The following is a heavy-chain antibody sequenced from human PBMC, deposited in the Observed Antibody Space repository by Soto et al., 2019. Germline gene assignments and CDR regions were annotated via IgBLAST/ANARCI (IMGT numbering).Heavy chain of an antibody. CDR2: ISSSGSTI. D-gene: IGHD3-3*01. Sequence: GSLRLSCAASGFTFSSYEMNWVRQAPGKGLEWVSYISSSGSTIYYADSVKGRFTISRDNAKNSLYLQMNSLRAEDTAVYYCARDSRITIFGVVSYGMDVWGQGTTVTVSS. J-gene: IGHJ6*02. V-gene: IGHV3-48*03. CDR1: GFTFSSYE. CDR3: ARDSRITIFGVVSYGMDV.